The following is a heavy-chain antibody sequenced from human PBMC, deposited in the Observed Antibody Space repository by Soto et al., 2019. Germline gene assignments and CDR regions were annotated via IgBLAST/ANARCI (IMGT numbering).Heavy chain of an antibody. CDR3: AKVDAYSYRTDH. J-gene: IGHJ4*02. CDR2: IGRTNNT. Sequence: GGSLRLSCAASGFTFSNSGMTWVRQALGKGPEWVSSIGRTNNTHYADSVKGRLAISRDNSQNTLYLKMNSLTAEDTAVYFCAKVDAYSYRTDHWGQGTLVTVSS. CDR1: GFTFSNSG. D-gene: IGHD3-16*02. V-gene: IGHV3-23*01.